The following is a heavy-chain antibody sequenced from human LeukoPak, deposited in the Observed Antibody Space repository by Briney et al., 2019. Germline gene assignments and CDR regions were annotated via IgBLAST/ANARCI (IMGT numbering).Heavy chain of an antibody. D-gene: IGHD1-26*01. V-gene: IGHV4-59*01. J-gene: IGHJ4*02. CDR3: ARDSGSYFGFDY. CDR2: IYYSGST. Sequence: PSETLSLTCTVSGGSISGYYWSWIRQPPGKGLEWIGYIYYSGSTNYNPSLKSRVTISVDTSKNQFSLKLSSVTAADTAVYYCARDSGSYFGFDYWGQGTLVTVSS. CDR1: GGSISGYY.